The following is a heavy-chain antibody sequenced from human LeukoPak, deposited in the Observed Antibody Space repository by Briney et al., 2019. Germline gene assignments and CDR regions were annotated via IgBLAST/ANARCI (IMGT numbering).Heavy chain of an antibody. V-gene: IGHV3-30*03. CDR2: ISYDGGNT. CDR3: ARGGPYSSYDIHM. Sequence: PGRSLRLSCVASGFTFSDYGMFWVRRAPGKGLEWVAVISYDGGNTYYGDSVKGRFSISRDDSKNTLSLQMNGLRPEDTAVYYCARGGPYSSYDIHMWGQGTIVTVSS. D-gene: IGHD3-22*01. CDR1: GFTFSDYG. J-gene: IGHJ3*02.